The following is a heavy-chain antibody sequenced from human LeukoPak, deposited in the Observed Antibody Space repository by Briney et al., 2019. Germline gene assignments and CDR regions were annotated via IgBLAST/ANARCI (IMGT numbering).Heavy chain of an antibody. J-gene: IGHJ2*01. D-gene: IGHD6-13*01. CDR3: AKGGRAAADRNFDL. CDR2: IWYDGSNG. CDR1: GFTFSNYG. V-gene: IGHV3-33*06. Sequence: GGSLRLSCAASGFTFSNYGMHWVRQAPGKGLEWVAVIWYDGSNGYYADSVKGRFTISRDDSKNTLYLQMNSLRGEDTAVYYCAKGGRAAADRNFDLWGRGTLVTVSS.